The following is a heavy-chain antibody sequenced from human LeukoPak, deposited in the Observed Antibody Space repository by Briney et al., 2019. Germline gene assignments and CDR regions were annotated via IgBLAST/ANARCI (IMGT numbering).Heavy chain of an antibody. J-gene: IGHJ6*02. Sequence: ASVKVSCKVSGNTFTSFGISWVRQAPGQGLEWMGRIIPILGIANYAQKFQGRVTITADKSTSTAYMELSSLRSEDTAVYYCARASGYYYGMDVWGQGTTVTVSS. V-gene: IGHV1-69*04. CDR1: GNTFTSFG. CDR2: IIPILGIA. D-gene: IGHD6-25*01. CDR3: ARASGYYYGMDV.